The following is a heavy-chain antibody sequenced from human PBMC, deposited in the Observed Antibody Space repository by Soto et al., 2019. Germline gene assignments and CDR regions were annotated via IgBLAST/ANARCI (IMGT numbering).Heavy chain of an antibody. D-gene: IGHD3-10*01. V-gene: IGHV1-69*02. J-gene: IGHJ4*02. CDR2: IIPMLGMS. CDR3: ATSYGSGSAHFDS. Sequence: QVQLVQSGTEVTKPGSSVTVSCTASGDIFSRSTLSWVRQAPGQRLEWMGRIIPMLGMSNSALKFQGRLTISAETSTNKGYMHLNSLRSDDTAVYYCATSYGSGSAHFDSWGQGTLVTVSS. CDR1: GDIFSRST.